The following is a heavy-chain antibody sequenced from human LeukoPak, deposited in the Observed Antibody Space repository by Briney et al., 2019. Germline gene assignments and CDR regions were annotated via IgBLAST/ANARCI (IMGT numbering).Heavy chain of an antibody. J-gene: IGHJ5*02. CDR1: GFTFNTYG. D-gene: IGHD3-10*01. V-gene: IGHV3-30*02. CDR2: IRTDGSYT. Sequence: GGSLRLSXAASGFTFNTYGMHWVRQAPGKGLEWVAFIRTDGSYTYHADSVKGRFTISRDNSKNTLFLQMNSLRPEDTAVYYCAKDDYFGSGTWGQGTLVTVSS. CDR3: AKDDYFGSGT.